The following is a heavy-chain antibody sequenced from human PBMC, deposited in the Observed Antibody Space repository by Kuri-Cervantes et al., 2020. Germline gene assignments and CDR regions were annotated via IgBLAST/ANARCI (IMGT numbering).Heavy chain of an antibody. Sequence: GESLKISCAASGFTFSSYGMHWVRQAPGKGLEWVAFIRYDGSNKYYADSVKGRFTISRDNSKNTLYLQMNSLRAEDTAVYYCARDFVAGTRWFDPWGQGTLVTVSS. D-gene: IGHD6-19*01. V-gene: IGHV3-30*02. CDR1: GFTFSSYG. CDR3: ARDFVAGTRWFDP. CDR2: IRYDGSNK. J-gene: IGHJ5*02.